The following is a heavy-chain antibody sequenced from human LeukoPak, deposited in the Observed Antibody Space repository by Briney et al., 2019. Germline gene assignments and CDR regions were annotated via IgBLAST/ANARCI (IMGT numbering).Heavy chain of an antibody. CDR1: GFTLSSYS. V-gene: IGHV3-21*01. Sequence: GGSLRLSCAASGFTLSSYSMNWVRQAPGKGLEWVSSISSSSIYIYYADSVKGRFTISRDNAKNSLYLQMNSLRAEDTAVYYCARERAGERPRPLLNYYYMDVWGKGTTVTISS. J-gene: IGHJ6*03. CDR3: ARERAGERPRPLLNYYYMDV. D-gene: IGHD3-16*01. CDR2: ISSSSIYI.